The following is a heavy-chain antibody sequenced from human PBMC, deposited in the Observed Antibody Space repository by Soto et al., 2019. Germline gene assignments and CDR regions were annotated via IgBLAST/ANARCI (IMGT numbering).Heavy chain of an antibody. J-gene: IGHJ6*02. V-gene: IGHV1-69*13. CDR3: ARDHCSGGSCYYYGMDV. D-gene: IGHD2-15*01. Sequence: SVKVSCKASGGTFSSYAISWVRQAPGQGLEWMGGIIPIFGTANYAQKFQGRVTITADEPTSTAYMELSSLRSEDTAVYYCARDHCSGGSCYYYGMDVWGQGTTVTVSS. CDR1: GGTFSSYA. CDR2: IIPIFGTA.